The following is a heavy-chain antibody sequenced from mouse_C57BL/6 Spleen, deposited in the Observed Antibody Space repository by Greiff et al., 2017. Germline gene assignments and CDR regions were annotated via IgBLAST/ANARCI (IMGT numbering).Heavy chain of an antibody. V-gene: IGHV1-85*01. D-gene: IGHD1-1*01. CDR2: IYPRDGST. CDR3: AREEDYYGSSPFAY. J-gene: IGHJ3*01. CDR1: GYTFTSYD. Sequence: VQLQQSGPELVKPGASVKLSCKASGYTFTSYDINWVKQRPGQGLEWIGWIYPRDGSTKYNEKFKGKATLTVDTSSSTAYMERHSLTSEDSAVYFCAREEDYYGSSPFAYWGQGTLVTVSA.